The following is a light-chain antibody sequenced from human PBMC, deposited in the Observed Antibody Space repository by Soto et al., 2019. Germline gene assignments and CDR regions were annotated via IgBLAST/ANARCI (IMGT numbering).Light chain of an antibody. V-gene: IGKV1-5*03. CDR3: QHFSNYVYT. Sequence: DIQMTQSPSTLSASVGDRVTITCRTSQSISSWLAWYQQKPGNAPKLLIYKASTSDSGVPSRFSGSGSGAEFNLTISSLQPEDFATYYCQHFSNYVYTFGQGTRLEIK. J-gene: IGKJ2*01. CDR1: QSISSW. CDR2: KAS.